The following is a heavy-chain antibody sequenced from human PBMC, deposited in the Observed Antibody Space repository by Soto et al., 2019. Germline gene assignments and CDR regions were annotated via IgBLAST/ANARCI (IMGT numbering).Heavy chain of an antibody. CDR3: ARAYSDAFDI. Sequence: VQLVESGGGLVKPGGSLRLSCVASGFTFSDYYMTWIRQAPGKGLEWVAYISSSGSGIYYPDSVKGRFTISRDNAKNSLYLQMSSLRAEDTAVYYCARAYSDAFDIWGQGTMVTVSS. V-gene: IGHV3-11*01. CDR1: GFTFSDYY. J-gene: IGHJ3*02. D-gene: IGHD2-15*01. CDR2: ISSSGSGI.